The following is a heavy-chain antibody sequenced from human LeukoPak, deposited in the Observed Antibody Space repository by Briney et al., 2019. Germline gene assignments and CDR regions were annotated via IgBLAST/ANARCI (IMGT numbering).Heavy chain of an antibody. Sequence: GGSLRLSCAASGFTFSSYAMSWVRQAPGKGLEWVSAISGSGGSTYYAGSVKGRFTISRDNSKNTLYLQMNSLRAEDTAVYYCASYDFWSGSNDYWGQGTLVTVSS. V-gene: IGHV3-23*01. CDR3: ASYDFWSGSNDY. CDR1: GFTFSSYA. D-gene: IGHD3-3*01. J-gene: IGHJ4*02. CDR2: ISGSGGST.